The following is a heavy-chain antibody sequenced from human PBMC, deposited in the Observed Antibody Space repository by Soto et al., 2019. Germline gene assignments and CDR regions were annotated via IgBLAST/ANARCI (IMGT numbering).Heavy chain of an antibody. D-gene: IGHD3-22*01. J-gene: IGHJ4*02. V-gene: IGHV4-30-4*01. Sequence: PSETLSLTCAVSGGSISSGDYYWSWIRQPPGKGPEWIGYIYYSGSTYYNPSLKSRVTISVDTSKNQFSLKLSSVTAADTAVYYCARVKGGLLLGHYYDSSGFLVPTFDYWGQGTLVTVSS. CDR1: GGSISSGDYY. CDR2: IYYSGST. CDR3: ARVKGGLLLGHYYDSSGFLVPTFDY.